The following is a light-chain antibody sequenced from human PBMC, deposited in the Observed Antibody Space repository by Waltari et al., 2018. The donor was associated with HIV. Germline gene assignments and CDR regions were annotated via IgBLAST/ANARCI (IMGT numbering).Light chain of an antibody. J-gene: IGLJ2*01. CDR2: SSN. V-gene: IGLV1-44*01. CDR1: NSNIGSNS. CDR3: AAWDDSRNAHVV. Sequence: QSVLTQPPSASGTPGQRVTIPCSGSNSNIGSNSGNWYQQLPGTAPKLLLYSSNQRPLGVPDRFSGSKSGTSASLAISGLQSEDEADYYCAAWDDSRNAHVVFGGGTKLTVL.